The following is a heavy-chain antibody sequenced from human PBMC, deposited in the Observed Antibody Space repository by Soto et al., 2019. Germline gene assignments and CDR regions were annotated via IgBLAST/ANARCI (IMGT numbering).Heavy chain of an antibody. V-gene: IGHV3-48*03. J-gene: IGHJ6*02. CDR2: ISSSGSTI. CDR1: GFTFSSYE. Sequence: GGSLRLSCAASGFTFSSYEMNWVRQAPGKGLEWVSYISSSGSTIYYADSVKGRFTISRDNAKDSLYLQMNSLRAEDTAVYYCASIVATSYYGMDVWGQGTTVTVSS. CDR3: ASIVATSYYGMDV. D-gene: IGHD5-12*01.